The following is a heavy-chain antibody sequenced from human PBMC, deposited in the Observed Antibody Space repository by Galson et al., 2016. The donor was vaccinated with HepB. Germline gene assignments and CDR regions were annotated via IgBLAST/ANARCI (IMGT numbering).Heavy chain of an antibody. V-gene: IGHV3-64D*06. Sequence: SLRLSCAASGFTFSFYAMHWVRQAPGKGLEYVSAISGNGGSTYYADSGKGRFTISRDNSKNTLYLQMSSLRTEDTAVYYCVKGGGYSSGWYEGAFDYWGQGTLVTVSS. CDR2: ISGNGGST. D-gene: IGHD6-19*01. J-gene: IGHJ4*02. CDR3: VKGGGYSSGWYEGAFDY. CDR1: GFTFSFYA.